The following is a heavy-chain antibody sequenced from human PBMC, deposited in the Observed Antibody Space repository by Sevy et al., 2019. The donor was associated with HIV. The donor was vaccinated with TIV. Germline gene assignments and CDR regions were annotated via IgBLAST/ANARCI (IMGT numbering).Heavy chain of an antibody. CDR2: ISWISGSI. CDR1: GFTFDDYA. Sequence: GGSLRLSCAASGFTFDDYAMHWVRQAPGKGLEWVSGISWISGSIGYADSVKGRFTISRDNAKNSLYLQMNSLRAEDTALYYCAKAPDWLLYKGWFDPWGQGTLVTVSS. J-gene: IGHJ5*02. D-gene: IGHD3-9*01. V-gene: IGHV3-9*01. CDR3: AKAPDWLLYKGWFDP.